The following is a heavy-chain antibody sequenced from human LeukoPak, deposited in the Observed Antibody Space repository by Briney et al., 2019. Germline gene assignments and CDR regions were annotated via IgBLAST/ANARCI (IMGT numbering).Heavy chain of an antibody. V-gene: IGHV3-64*01. CDR3: ARGPSGYHNT. CDR1: GFTFSSYA. D-gene: IGHD5-12*01. CDR2: INSNGGST. Sequence: GGSLRLSCVASGFTFSSYAMHWVRQTPGKGLEYVSGINSNGGSTHYANSVKGRFTISRDNSKHTLYLQMGSLRTEDMAVYYCARGPSGYHNTGGQGTLVTVSS. J-gene: IGHJ4*02.